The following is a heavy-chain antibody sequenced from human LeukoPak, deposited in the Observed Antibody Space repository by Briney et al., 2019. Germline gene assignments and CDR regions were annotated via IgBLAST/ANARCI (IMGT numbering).Heavy chain of an antibody. D-gene: IGHD3-3*02. CDR2: IYYSGST. J-gene: IGHJ4*02. V-gene: IGHV4-59*01. Sequence: SETLSLTCTVSGGSISTYYWSWIRQSPGKGLEWIGYIYYSGSTNYNPSLKSRVTISVDTSRNQFSLKLSSVAAADTAVYYCVRGTLAYYFDYWGQGTLVTVSS. CDR3: VRGTLAYYFDY. CDR1: GGSISTYY.